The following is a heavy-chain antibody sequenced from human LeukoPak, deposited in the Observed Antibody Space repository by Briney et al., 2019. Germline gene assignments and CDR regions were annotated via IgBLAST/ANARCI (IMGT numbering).Heavy chain of an antibody. CDR3: ASRGYCSSTSCYEPAEYFQH. J-gene: IGHJ1*01. V-gene: IGHV4-39*01. Sequence: KSSETLSLTCTVSGGSISSSCYYWGWIRQPPGKGLEWIGSIYYSGSTYYNPSLKSRVTISVDTSKNQFTLKLSSVTAADTAVYYCASRGYCSSTSCYEPAEYFQHWGQGTLVTVSS. CDR1: GGSISSSCYY. D-gene: IGHD2-2*01. CDR2: IYYSGST.